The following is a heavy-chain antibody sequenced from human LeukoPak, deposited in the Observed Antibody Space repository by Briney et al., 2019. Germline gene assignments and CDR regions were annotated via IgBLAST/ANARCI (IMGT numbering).Heavy chain of an antibody. CDR2: ISSSGSTI. Sequence: GGSLRLSCAASGFTFSSYEMNWVRQAPGKGLEWVSYISSSGSTIYYADSVKGRFSISRDNAKNSLYLQMNSLRAEDTAVYYCARGLGLLPDHLDYWGQGTLVTVSS. CDR1: GFTFSSYE. D-gene: IGHD3-22*01. V-gene: IGHV3-48*03. CDR3: ARGLGLLPDHLDY. J-gene: IGHJ4*02.